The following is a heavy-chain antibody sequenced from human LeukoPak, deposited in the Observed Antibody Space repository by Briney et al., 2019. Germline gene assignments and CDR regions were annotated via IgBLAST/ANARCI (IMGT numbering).Heavy chain of an antibody. V-gene: IGHV6-1*01. CDR1: GDSVSSNSAA. D-gene: IGHD6-6*01. CDR3: ARDLYSSSSGDKIFDY. Sequence: SQTLSLTCAISGDSVSSNSAAWNWIRQSPSRGLEWLGRTYYRSKWYNDYAVSVKSRITINPDTSKNQFSLQLNSVTPEDTAVYYCARDLYSSSSGDKIFDYWGQGTLVTASS. CDR2: TYYRSKWYN. J-gene: IGHJ4*02.